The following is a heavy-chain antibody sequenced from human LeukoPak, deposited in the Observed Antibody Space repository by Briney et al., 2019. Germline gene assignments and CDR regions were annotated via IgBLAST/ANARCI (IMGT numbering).Heavy chain of an antibody. CDR1: GFTFSSYA. CDR2: FSGSGGDT. V-gene: IGHV3-23*01. J-gene: IGHJ3*02. Sequence: GGSLRLSCAASGFTFSSYAMSWVRQAPGKGLEWVSAFSGSGGDTYYADSVKGRFTISRDNSKNTLYLQMNSLRAEDTAVYYCAREIVRQWLPRFRAFDIWGQGTMVTVSS. D-gene: IGHD6-19*01. CDR3: AREIVRQWLPRFRAFDI.